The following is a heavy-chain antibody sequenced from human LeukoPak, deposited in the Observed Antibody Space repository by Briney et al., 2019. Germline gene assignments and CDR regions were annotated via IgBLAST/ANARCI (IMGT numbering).Heavy chain of an antibody. Sequence: PGGSLRLSCAASGFTFSSYWMSWVRQAPGKGLEWVANIKQDGSEKYYVDSVKGRFTISRDSAKNSLYLQMNSLRAEDTAVYYCARARRMSSSGWYGDYWGQGTLVTVSS. V-gene: IGHV3-7*01. CDR2: IKQDGSEK. J-gene: IGHJ4*02. CDR1: GFTFSSYW. D-gene: IGHD6-13*01. CDR3: ARARRMSSSGWYGDY.